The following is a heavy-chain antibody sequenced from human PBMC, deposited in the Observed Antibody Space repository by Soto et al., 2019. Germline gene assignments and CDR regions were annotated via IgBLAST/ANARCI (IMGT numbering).Heavy chain of an antibody. J-gene: IGHJ6*02. CDR1: GFTFSSYG. D-gene: IGHD5-12*01. CDR3: ARDYYRFNSGYGFSMDV. CDR2: ISYDGSNK. Sequence: GGSLRLSCAASGFTFSSYGMHWVRQAPGKGLGWVAVISYDGSNKYYADSVKGRFTISRDNSKNTLYLQMSSLRAEDTAVYYCARDYYRFNSGYGFSMDVWGQGTTVTVSS. V-gene: IGHV3-30*03.